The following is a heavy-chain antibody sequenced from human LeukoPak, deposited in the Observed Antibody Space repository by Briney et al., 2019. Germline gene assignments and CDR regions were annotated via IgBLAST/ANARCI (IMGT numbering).Heavy chain of an antibody. CDR3: ARAVMYSSSWYYVDYFDY. CDR1: GFDFNVQT. J-gene: IGHJ4*02. D-gene: IGHD6-13*01. V-gene: IGHV3-7*01. Sequence: GRSLRLSCAASGFDFNVQTMSWVRQAPGKGLAWVTRMKEDGSEMYYVDSVKGRFTISRDNAKNSLYLQMNSLRAEDTAVYYCARAVMYSSSWYYVDYFDYWGQGTLVTVSS. CDR2: MKEDGSEM.